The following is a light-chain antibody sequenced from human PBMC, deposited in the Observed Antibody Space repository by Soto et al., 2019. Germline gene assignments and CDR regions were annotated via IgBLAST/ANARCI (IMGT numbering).Light chain of an antibody. V-gene: IGLV2-8*01. CDR2: EVS. J-gene: IGLJ2*01. Sequence: QSALTQPPSASGSPGQSVTISCTGTSSDVGKYDYVSWFQHHPGKAPKLIIYEVSKRPSGVPDRFSGSKSGNTASLTVSGLQAEDEADYYCSSYAGSNRVFGGGTKLTVL. CDR3: SSYAGSNRV. CDR1: SSDVGKYDY.